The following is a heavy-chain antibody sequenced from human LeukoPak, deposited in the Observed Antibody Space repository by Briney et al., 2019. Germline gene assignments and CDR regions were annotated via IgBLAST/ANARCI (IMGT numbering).Heavy chain of an antibody. V-gene: IGHV1-3*01. Sequence: GASVKVSCKASGYTFTSYAMHWVRQAPGQRLEWMGWINAGNGNTKYSQKFQGRVTMTRDTSTSTVYMELSSLRSEDTAVYYCARAPHEGHWFDPWGQGTLVTVSS. J-gene: IGHJ5*02. CDR3: ARAPHEGHWFDP. CDR1: GYTFTSYA. CDR2: INAGNGNT.